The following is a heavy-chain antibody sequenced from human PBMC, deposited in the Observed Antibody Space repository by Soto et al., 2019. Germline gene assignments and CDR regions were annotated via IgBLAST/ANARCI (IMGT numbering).Heavy chain of an antibody. J-gene: IGHJ6*02. Sequence: PSETLSLTCTVSGGSISSYYWSWIRQPPGKGLEWIGYIYYSGSTNYNPSLKSRVTISVDTSKNQFSLKLSSVTAADTAVYYCARGGSSQGDYYYYGMDVWGQGTKVTVSS. V-gene: IGHV4-59*01. D-gene: IGHD6-6*01. CDR1: GGSISSYY. CDR2: IYYSGST. CDR3: ARGGSSQGDYYYYGMDV.